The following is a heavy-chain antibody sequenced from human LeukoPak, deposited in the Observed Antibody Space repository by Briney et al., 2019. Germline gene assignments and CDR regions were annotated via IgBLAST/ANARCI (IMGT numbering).Heavy chain of an antibody. CDR1: GGSISSYY. Sequence: SETLSLTCTVSGGSISSYYWSWIRQPAGKGLEWIGRIYTSGSTNYNPSLKSRVTMSVDTSKNQFSLKLSSVTAADTAVYYCARGGGADYYYDSSGYPHSDAFDIWGQGTMVTVSS. D-gene: IGHD3-22*01. CDR2: IYTSGST. J-gene: IGHJ3*02. V-gene: IGHV4-4*07. CDR3: ARGGGADYYYDSSGYPHSDAFDI.